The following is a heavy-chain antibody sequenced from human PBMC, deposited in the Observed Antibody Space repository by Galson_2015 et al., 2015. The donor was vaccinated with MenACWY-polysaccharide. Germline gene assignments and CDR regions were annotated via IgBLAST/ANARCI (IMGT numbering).Heavy chain of an antibody. D-gene: IGHD2-21*01. Sequence: SLRLSCAASGFTFSSYGMNWVRQAPGKGLEWVTAISGSGSNKYYADSVKGRFTISRDNSKNTLYLQMNSLRAEDTAVYYCARDVITVFPSVYWVQGTLVAVSS. J-gene: IGHJ1*01. CDR3: ARDVITVFPSVY. V-gene: IGHV3-23*01. CDR2: ISGSGSNK. CDR1: GFTFSSYG.